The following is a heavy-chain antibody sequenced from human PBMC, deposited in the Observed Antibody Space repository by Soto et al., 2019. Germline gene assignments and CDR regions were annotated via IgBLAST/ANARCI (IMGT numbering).Heavy chain of an antibody. Sequence: PGGSLRLSCVASGFTFSNYAMSWVRQAPGKGLEWVSAISGSGGSTYYADSVKGLFTLSRDNSKNTLYLQMNSLRAEDTAVYYCEKDLHRLYYYYGMDVWGQGTTVTVSS. CDR2: ISGSGGST. CDR1: GFTFSNYA. CDR3: EKDLHRLYYYYGMDV. D-gene: IGHD6-19*01. V-gene: IGHV3-23*01. J-gene: IGHJ6*02.